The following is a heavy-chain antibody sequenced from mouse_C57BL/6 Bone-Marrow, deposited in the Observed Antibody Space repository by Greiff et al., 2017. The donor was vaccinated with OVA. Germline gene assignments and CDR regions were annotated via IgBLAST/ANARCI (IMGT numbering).Heavy chain of an antibody. D-gene: IGHD1-1*02. V-gene: IGHV1-42*01. Sequence: EVQLQQSGPELVKPGASVKISCKASGYSFTGYYMTWVKQSPEKSLEWIGEINPSTGGTTYNQKFKAKATLTVDKSSSTAYMQRNSLTSEDSAVYYGARYPGGSYSWYFDVWGTGTTVTVSS. CDR3: ARYPGGSYSWYFDV. J-gene: IGHJ1*03. CDR1: GYSFTGYY. CDR2: INPSTGGT.